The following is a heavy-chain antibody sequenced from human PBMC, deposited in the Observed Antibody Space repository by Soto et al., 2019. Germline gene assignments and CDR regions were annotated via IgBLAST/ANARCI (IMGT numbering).Heavy chain of an antibody. J-gene: IGHJ4*02. V-gene: IGHV4-4*02. CDR1: GGSISSSNC. D-gene: IGHD3-22*01. Sequence: PSETLSLTCAVSGGSISSSNCWSWVRHPPGKELEWIGEVYHSGSTNYNPSLKSRVTVSVDKSKNQFSLKLSSVNAADTAVYYCAINCGDYHDGNRTGYTDYWGQGTLVTVS. CDR3: AINCGDYHDGNRTGYTDY. CDR2: VYHSGST.